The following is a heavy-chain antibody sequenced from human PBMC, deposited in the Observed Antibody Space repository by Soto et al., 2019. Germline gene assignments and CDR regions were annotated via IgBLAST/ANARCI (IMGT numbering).Heavy chain of an antibody. CDR3: ARDSYDSSGYYYDY. Sequence: HPGGSLRLSCAASGFTFSSYGMHWVRQAPGKGLEWVAVIWYDGSNKYYADSVKGRFTISRDNSKNTLYLQMNSLRAEDTAVYYCARDSYDSSGYYYDYWGQGTLVTVSS. V-gene: IGHV3-33*01. D-gene: IGHD3-22*01. CDR2: IWYDGSNK. CDR1: GFTFSSYG. J-gene: IGHJ4*02.